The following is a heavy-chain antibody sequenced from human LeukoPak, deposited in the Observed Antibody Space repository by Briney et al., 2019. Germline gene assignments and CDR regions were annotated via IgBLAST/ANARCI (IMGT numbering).Heavy chain of an antibody. CDR2: ISGNGDNT. V-gene: IGHV3-23*01. D-gene: IGHD1-1*01. CDR1: GFTFSDFA. Sequence: GGSLRLSCAASGFTFSDFAMSWVRQAPGKGLEWVSAISGNGDNTYYADSVKGRFTISRDNAKNSLYLQMNSLRAEDTALYYCAKDIRTGTTSTWYYFDYWGQGTLVTVSS. CDR3: AKDIRTGTTSTWYYFDY. J-gene: IGHJ4*02.